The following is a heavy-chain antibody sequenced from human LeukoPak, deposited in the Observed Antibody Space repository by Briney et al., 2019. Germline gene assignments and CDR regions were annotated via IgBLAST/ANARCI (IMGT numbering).Heavy chain of an antibody. J-gene: IGHJ6*03. CDR1: GGTFSSYA. Sequence: SVKVSCTASGGTFSSYAISWVRQAPGQGLEWMGGIIPIFGTANYAQKFQGRVTITADESTSTAYMELSSLRSEDTAVYYCAREPRPDDYYYYYMDVWGKGTTVTVSS. D-gene: IGHD1-14*01. CDR2: IIPIFGTA. V-gene: IGHV1-69*13. CDR3: AREPRPDDYYYYYMDV.